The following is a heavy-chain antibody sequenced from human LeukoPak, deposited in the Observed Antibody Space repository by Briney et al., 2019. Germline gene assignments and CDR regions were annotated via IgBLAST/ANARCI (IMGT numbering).Heavy chain of an antibody. V-gene: IGHV3-48*01. Sequence: GGSLRLSCAASGFTFSSYSMNWVRQAPGKGLEWITYISSSSSPIYYADSVKGRFTVSRDNAKNSLYLQMNSLKPEDTGVYYCTGDDSGSFYNREADYWGQGTLVTVSS. CDR3: TGDDSGSFYNREADY. CDR1: GFTFSSYS. CDR2: ISSSSSPI. D-gene: IGHD3-10*01. J-gene: IGHJ4*02.